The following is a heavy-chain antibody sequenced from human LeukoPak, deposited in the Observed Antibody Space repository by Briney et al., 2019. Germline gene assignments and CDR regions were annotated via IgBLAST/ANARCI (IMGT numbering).Heavy chain of an antibody. CDR1: GYSFTSHG. Sequence: VASVKVSCKASGYSFTSHGISWVRQAPGRGLEWMGWFSAYNGNTNCAQKLQGRVTMTTDTSTNTAYMELRSLRSDDTAVYYCAQDYYGSGSYYNSPLGYWGQGTLVTVSS. CDR2: FSAYNGNT. J-gene: IGHJ4*02. D-gene: IGHD3-10*01. CDR3: AQDYYGSGSYYNSPLGY. V-gene: IGHV1-18*01.